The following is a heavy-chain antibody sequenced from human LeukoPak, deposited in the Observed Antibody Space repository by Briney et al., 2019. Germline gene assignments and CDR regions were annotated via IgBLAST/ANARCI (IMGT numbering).Heavy chain of an antibody. CDR2: IIPFFGTA. D-gene: IGHD4-17*01. CDR3: ARDSDLDYGDYKRWFDP. CDR1: GGTFSSYA. V-gene: IGHV1-69*05. Sequence: SVKVSCKASGGTFSSYAISWVRQAPGQGLEWMGRIIPFFGTANYAQKFQGRVTITTDESTSTAYMELSSLRSEDTAVYYCARDSDLDYGDYKRWFDPWGQGTLVTVSS. J-gene: IGHJ5*02.